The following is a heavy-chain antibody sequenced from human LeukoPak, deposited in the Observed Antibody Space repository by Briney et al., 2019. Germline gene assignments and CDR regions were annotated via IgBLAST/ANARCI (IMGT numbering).Heavy chain of an antibody. CDR1: GFTFTQYW. CDR2: ISSSSSTI. Sequence: GGSLRLSCVASGFTFTQYWMTWVRQAPGKGLEWVSYISSSSSTIYYADSVKGRFTISRDNAKNSLYLQMNSLRAEDTAVYYYARGYNWGQGTLVTVSS. D-gene: IGHD3-16*02. CDR3: ARGYN. J-gene: IGHJ4*02. V-gene: IGHV3-48*04.